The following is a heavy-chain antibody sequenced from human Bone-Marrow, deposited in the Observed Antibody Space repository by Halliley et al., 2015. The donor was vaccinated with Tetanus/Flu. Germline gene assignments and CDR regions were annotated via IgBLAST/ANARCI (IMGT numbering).Heavy chain of an antibody. V-gene: IGHV4-59*01. D-gene: IGHD5-12*01. CDR2: VYYSGSP. CDR3: ARDRREYSGSLYGMDV. Sequence: YVYYSGSPNHNPSLKSRVTISVDTSKNQFSLKLSSVTAADTAVYYCARDRREYSGSLYGMDVWGQGTTVTVSS. J-gene: IGHJ6*02.